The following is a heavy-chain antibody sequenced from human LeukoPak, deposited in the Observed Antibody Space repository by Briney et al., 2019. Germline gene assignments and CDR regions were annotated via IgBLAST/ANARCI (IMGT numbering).Heavy chain of an antibody. D-gene: IGHD2-2*01. CDR3: AKDRGYCSSTSCYGGTT. Sequence: PGGSLRLSCAASGFTFSSYAMSWVRQAPGKGLEWVSAISGSGGSTYYADSVKGRFTISRDNSKNTLYLQMNSLRAEDTAVYYCAKDRGYCSSTSCYGGTTWGQGTLVTVSS. J-gene: IGHJ4*02. CDR2: ISGSGGST. V-gene: IGHV3-23*01. CDR1: GFTFSSYA.